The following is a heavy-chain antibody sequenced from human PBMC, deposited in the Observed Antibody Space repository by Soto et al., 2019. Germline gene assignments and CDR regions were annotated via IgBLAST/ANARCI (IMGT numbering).Heavy chain of an antibody. CDR3: AKVPGCSSTSCELDAFDI. J-gene: IGHJ3*02. V-gene: IGHV3-23*01. Sequence: EVQLLESGGGLVQPGGSLRLSCAASGFTFSSYAMSWVRQAPGKGLEWLSAISGSGGSTYYADSVKGRFTISRDNSKNTLYLQMNSLRAEDTAVYYCAKVPGCSSTSCELDAFDIWGQGTMVTVSS. D-gene: IGHD2-2*01. CDR2: ISGSGGST. CDR1: GFTFSSYA.